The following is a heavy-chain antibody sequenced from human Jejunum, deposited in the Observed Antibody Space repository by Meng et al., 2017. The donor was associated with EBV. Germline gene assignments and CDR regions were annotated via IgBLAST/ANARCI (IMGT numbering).Heavy chain of an antibody. CDR3: TDVGGDMI. J-gene: IGHJ4*02. CDR1: GFTFTKSH. Sequence: GELVGLGGGLVKPGESLRLSCAASGFTFTKSHMTWVRQAPGKGLEWVGRIKRTTDGGTTDYAAPVKGRFTISRDDSKNTLYLQMNSLKTEDTAVYYCTDVGGDMIWGQGILVTVSS. D-gene: IGHD3-16*01. CDR2: IKRTTDGGTT. V-gene: IGHV3-15*01.